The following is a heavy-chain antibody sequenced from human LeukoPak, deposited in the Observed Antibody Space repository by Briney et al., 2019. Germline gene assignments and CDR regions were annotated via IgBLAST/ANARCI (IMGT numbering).Heavy chain of an antibody. CDR2: IYPTGST. V-gene: IGHV4-4*09. CDR1: GGSISNYY. D-gene: IGHD4-17*01. Sequence: PSETLSLTCSVSGGSISNYYWSWVRQPPGKGLEWIGYIYPTGSTNYNPSLESRVTISVDTSRNQFSLKLRSVTAADTAVYYCAKWTTTATMGAFDIWGQGTMVTVCS. CDR3: AKWTTTATMGAFDI. J-gene: IGHJ3*02.